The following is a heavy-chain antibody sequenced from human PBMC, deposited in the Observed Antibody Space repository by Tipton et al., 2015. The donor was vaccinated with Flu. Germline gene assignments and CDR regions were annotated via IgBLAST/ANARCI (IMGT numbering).Heavy chain of an antibody. V-gene: IGHV4-38-2*01. J-gene: IGHJ4*02. CDR1: GDSIGSDYY. Sequence: TLSLTCSVSGDSIGSDYYWGWIRQPPGQGLEWIGNIYRSGPTYINPSLKSRVTLSVDRSENQFSLKVISVTAADTAVYYCARHTGDSVRGVIDYWGQGTLVTVSS. D-gene: IGHD3-10*02. CDR3: ARHTGDSVRGVIDY. CDR2: IYRSGPT.